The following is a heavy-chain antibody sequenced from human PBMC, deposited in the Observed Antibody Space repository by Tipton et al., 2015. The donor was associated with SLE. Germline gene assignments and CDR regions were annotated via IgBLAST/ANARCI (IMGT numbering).Heavy chain of an antibody. CDR1: GGSLSNYY. CDR3: ARGQGGGNSGYSYGMDV. V-gene: IGHV4-59*01. D-gene: IGHD4-23*01. Sequence: LRLSCTVSGGSLSNYYWNWIRQPPGRGLEWIGCIYHSGSTSYSPSLESRVTISVDTSKNQFSLKMTSVTAADTAVYYCARGQGGGNSGYSYGMDVWGQGTTVTVSS. J-gene: IGHJ6*02. CDR2: IYHSGST.